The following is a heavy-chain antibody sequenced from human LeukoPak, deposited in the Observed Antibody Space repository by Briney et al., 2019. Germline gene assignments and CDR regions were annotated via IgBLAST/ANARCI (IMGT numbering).Heavy chain of an antibody. Sequence: PSETLSLTCTVSGGSISSNNYYWGWIRQPPGKGLEWIGSIYYSGSTSYNPSLTSRVTISVDTSKNQFSLNLRSVTAADTAVYFCARHKGQAEGKEAFDIWGQGTMVTVSS. CDR2: IYYSGST. D-gene: IGHD3-10*01. J-gene: IGHJ3*02. V-gene: IGHV4-39*01. CDR1: GGSISSNNYY. CDR3: ARHKGQAEGKEAFDI.